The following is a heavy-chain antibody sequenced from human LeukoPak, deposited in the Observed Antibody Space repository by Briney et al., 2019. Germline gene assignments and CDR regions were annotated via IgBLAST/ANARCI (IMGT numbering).Heavy chain of an antibody. D-gene: IGHD4-17*01. CDR1: GFTVSSNY. V-gene: IGHV3-53*01. Sequence: GGSLRLSCAASGFTVSSNYMSWVRQAPGKGLEWVSVIYSGGSTYYADSVKGRFSISRDNSKNTLYLQMNSLRAEDTAVYYCAKASRNYGDYDFSHWGQGTLVTVSS. CDR2: IYSGGST. CDR3: AKASRNYGDYDFSH. J-gene: IGHJ4*02.